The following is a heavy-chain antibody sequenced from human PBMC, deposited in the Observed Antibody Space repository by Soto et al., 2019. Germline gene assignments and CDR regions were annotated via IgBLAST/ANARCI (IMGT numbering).Heavy chain of an antibody. CDR1: GDSISSYY. CDR3: ARGHLGITTTGTWYDFDY. D-gene: IGHD2-15*01. J-gene: IGHJ4*02. Sequence: KTSETLSLTCTVSGDSISSYYWTWIRQPPGKGLEYIGYIYYSGRTYYNPSLKSRVTISVATSKNQFSLKLSSVTAADTAVYYCARGHLGITTTGTWYDFDYWGQGTLVTVSS. V-gene: IGHV4-59*01. CDR2: IYYSGRT.